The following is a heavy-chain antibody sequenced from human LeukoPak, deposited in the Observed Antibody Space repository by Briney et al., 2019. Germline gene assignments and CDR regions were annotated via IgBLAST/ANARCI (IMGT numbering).Heavy chain of an antibody. CDR3: AKGEGYYGSGSYYAG. Sequence: PGRSLRLSCAASGFTFSSYGMHWVRQAPGKGLEWVAVISYDGSNKYYADSVKGRFTVSRDNSKNTLYLQMNSLRAEDTAVYYCAKGEGYYGSGSYYAGWGQGTLVTVSS. CDR1: GFTFSSYG. D-gene: IGHD3-10*01. V-gene: IGHV3-30*18. CDR2: ISYDGSNK. J-gene: IGHJ4*02.